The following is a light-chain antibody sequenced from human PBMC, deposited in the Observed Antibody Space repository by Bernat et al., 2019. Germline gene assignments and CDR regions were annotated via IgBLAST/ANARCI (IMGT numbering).Light chain of an antibody. CDR2: DVT. J-gene: IGLJ3*02. CDR1: SSDVGSYDL. Sequence: QSALTQPASVSGSPGQSITIFCTGTSSDVGSYDLVSWYQHHPGKAPKLMIYDVTKRPSGVSNRVFGSKSGNTASLTISGLQAEDEADYHCCSYAGSSTWVFGGGTKLTVL. CDR3: CSYAGSSTWV. V-gene: IGLV2-23*02.